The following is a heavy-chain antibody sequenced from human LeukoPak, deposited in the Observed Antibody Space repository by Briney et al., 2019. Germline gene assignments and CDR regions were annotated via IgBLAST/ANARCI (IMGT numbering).Heavy chain of an antibody. CDR2: IIPISGTA. CDR1: GGTFSSYA. J-gene: IGHJ4*02. Sequence: SVKVSCKASGGTFSSYAISWVRQAPGQGLEWMGRIIPISGTANYAQKFQGRVTITTDESTSTAYMELSSLRSEDTAVYYCASQSEGAVAGYYFDYWGQGTLVTVSS. CDR3: ASQSEGAVAGYYFDY. D-gene: IGHD6-19*01. V-gene: IGHV1-69*05.